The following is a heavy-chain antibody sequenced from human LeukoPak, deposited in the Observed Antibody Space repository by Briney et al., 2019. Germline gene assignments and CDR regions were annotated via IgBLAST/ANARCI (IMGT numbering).Heavy chain of an antibody. V-gene: IGHV4-38-2*01. J-gene: IGHJ4*02. Sequence: PSETLSLTCVVSGYSISSGYFCGWIRQPPGKGLEWIGSIYHSGSTYYNPSLKSRVTVSVDMSKNQFSLRLSSVTAADTAVYYCAGHDYADYVVSYWGQGTLVTVSS. CDR3: AGHDYADYVVSY. D-gene: IGHD4-17*01. CDR2: IYHSGST. CDR1: GYSISSGYF.